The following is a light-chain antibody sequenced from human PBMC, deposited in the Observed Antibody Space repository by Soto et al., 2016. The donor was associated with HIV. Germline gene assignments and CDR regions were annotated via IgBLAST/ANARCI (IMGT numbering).Light chain of an antibody. Sequence: SFELTRPPSVSVSPGQTASITCSGDKLGDKYASWYQQKPGQSPVLVIYEDTKRPSGISERFSGSNSGNTATLTISGTQPMDEADYYCQAWDSSTSYVFGTGTKVTVL. CDR2: EDT. CDR1: KLGDKY. V-gene: IGLV3-1*01. CDR3: QAWDSSTSYV. J-gene: IGLJ1*01.